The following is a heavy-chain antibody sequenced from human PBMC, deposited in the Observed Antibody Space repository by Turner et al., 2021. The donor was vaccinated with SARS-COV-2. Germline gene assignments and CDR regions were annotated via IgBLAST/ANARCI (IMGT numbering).Heavy chain of an antibody. CDR2: ISYDGSNK. CDR1: GFTFSSYG. Sequence: QVQLVESGGGVVQPGRSLSLSCAASGFTFSSYGMHWVRQAPGKGLEWVAVISYDGSNKYYADSVKGRFTISRDNSKNTLYLQMNSLRAEDTAVYYCAKGGWYYDILTGSYFEYWGQGTLVTVSS. CDR3: AKGGWYYDILTGSYFEY. D-gene: IGHD3-9*01. J-gene: IGHJ4*02. V-gene: IGHV3-30*18.